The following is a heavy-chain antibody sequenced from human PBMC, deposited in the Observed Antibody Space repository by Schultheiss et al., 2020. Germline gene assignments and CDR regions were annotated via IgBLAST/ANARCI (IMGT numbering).Heavy chain of an antibody. D-gene: IGHD3-9*01. J-gene: IGHJ4*02. CDR1: GYTFTGYY. CDR3: AASTGSRYFDWLLPVDDFDY. CDR2: INPNSGGT. Sequence: ASVKVSCKASGYTFTGYYMHWVRQAPGQGLEWMGWINPNSGGTNYAQKFQGRVTMTRDTSISTAYMELSSLRSEDTAVYYCAASTGSRYFDWLLPVDDFDYWGQGTLVTVSS. V-gene: IGHV1-2*02.